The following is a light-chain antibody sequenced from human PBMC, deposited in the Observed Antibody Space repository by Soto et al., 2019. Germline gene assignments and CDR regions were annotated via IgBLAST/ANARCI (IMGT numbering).Light chain of an antibody. Sequence: EIVLTQCPATLSLSPGESATLSCRASRSVSNYLAWYQQKPGQAPRLLIYDASSRPTDIPARFSGSGSGTDFTLTISSLEPEDFALYYCQQRSHWPITFGQGTRLEIK. CDR2: DAS. V-gene: IGKV3-11*01. CDR1: RSVSNY. J-gene: IGKJ5*01. CDR3: QQRSHWPIT.